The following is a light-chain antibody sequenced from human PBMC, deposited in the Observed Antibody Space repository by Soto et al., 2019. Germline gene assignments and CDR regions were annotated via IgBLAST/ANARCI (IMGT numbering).Light chain of an antibody. Sequence: QSVLTQPPSASGTPGQRVTISCSGSSSDIGSNYVYWYQQLPGTAPKLVIYSNYDRPSGAPDRFSGSTSGTSASLVIRGLQSEDEADYYCAAWDDILNGYVFGGGTKVTVL. J-gene: IGLJ1*01. CDR2: SNY. CDR3: AAWDDILNGYV. CDR1: SSDIGSNY. V-gene: IGLV1-44*01.